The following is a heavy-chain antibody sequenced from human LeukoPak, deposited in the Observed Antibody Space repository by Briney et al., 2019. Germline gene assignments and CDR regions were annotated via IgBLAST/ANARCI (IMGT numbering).Heavy chain of an antibody. Sequence: SETLSLTCAVSGGSVTTTNFDWAWIRQPPGQALEWIATISSSGKSYYNPYLMSRVTISVDTSKNQFSLDVTSVTAADTSLFYCARFKGGTGFDYWGRGILVIVS. J-gene: IGHJ4*02. V-gene: IGHV4-39*01. D-gene: IGHD1-26*01. CDR3: ARFKGGTGFDY. CDR2: ISSSGKS. CDR1: GGSVTTTNFD.